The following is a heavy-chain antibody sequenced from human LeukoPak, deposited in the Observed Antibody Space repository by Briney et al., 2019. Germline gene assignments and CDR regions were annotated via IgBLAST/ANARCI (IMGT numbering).Heavy chain of an antibody. CDR1: GFTFSSYW. V-gene: IGHV3-30*18. CDR3: AKVIAAAGFSLYYGMDV. CDR2: ISYDGSNK. J-gene: IGHJ6*02. D-gene: IGHD6-13*01. Sequence: GGSLRLSCAASGFTFSSYWMSWVRQAPGKGLEWVAVISYDGSNKYYADSVKGRFTISRDNSKNTLYLQMNSLRAEDTAVYYCAKVIAAAGFSLYYGMDVWGQGTTVTVSS.